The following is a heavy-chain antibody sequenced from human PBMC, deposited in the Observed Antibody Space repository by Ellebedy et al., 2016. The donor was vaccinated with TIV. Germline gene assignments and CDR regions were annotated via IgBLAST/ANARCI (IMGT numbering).Heavy chain of an antibody. V-gene: IGHV3-74*01. D-gene: IGHD4/OR15-4a*01. CDR2: INSDGSTT. J-gene: IGHJ3*01. Sequence: GGSLRLSCAASGFSLGSHWMHWVRQAPGKGLLWVSSINSDGSTTRYADSVQGRFTISRDNARNTLYLQTNSLRVEDTAVYYCAREIVASAKGGAFDVWGQGTMVTVSP. CDR1: GFSLGSHW. CDR3: AREIVASAKGGAFDV.